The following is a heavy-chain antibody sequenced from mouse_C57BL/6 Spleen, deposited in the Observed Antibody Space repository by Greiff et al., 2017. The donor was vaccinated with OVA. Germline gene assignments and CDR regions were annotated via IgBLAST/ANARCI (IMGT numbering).Heavy chain of an antibody. CDR3: ARKDYSNYVY. D-gene: IGHD2-5*01. V-gene: IGHV1-4*01. J-gene: IGHJ2*01. Sequence: QVQLQQSGAELARPGASVKMSCKASGYTFTSYTMHWVKQRPGQGLEWIGYINPSSGYTKYNQKFEDKATLTADKSSSTAYMQLSSLTSEDSAVYYCARKDYSNYVYWGQGTTLTVSS. CDR2: INPSSGYT. CDR1: GYTFTSYT.